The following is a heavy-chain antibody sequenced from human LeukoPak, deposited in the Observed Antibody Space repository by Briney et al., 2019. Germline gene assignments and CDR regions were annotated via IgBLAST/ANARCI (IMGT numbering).Heavy chain of an antibody. CDR3: AIATRWSHYFDY. V-gene: IGHV3-21*01. CDR1: GFTFSSYS. J-gene: IGHJ4*02. CDR2: ISSSSYI. D-gene: IGHD2-15*01. Sequence: GGSLRLSCAASGFTFSSYSMNWVRQAPGKGLEWVSSISSSSYIYYADSVKGRFTISRDNAKNSLYLQMNSLRAEDTAVYYCAIATRWSHYFDYWGQGTLVTVSS.